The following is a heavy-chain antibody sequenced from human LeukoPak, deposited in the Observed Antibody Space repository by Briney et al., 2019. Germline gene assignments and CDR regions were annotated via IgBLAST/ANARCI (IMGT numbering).Heavy chain of an antibody. D-gene: IGHD6-19*01. CDR3: ARRLAVAGTGSSYYYYMDV. CDR2: INHSGSN. V-gene: IGHV4-34*01. J-gene: IGHJ6*03. CDR1: GGSFSGYY. Sequence: SETLSLTCALYGGSFSGYYWSWIREPPGKGLEWIGEINHSGSNNYNPSLKSRVTISVDTSKNQFSLQLNSVTPEDTAVYYCARRLAVAGTGSSYYYYMDVWGKGTTVSVSS.